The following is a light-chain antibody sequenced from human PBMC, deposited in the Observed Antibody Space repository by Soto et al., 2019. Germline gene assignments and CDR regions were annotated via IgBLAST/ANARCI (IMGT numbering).Light chain of an antibody. Sequence: VFTHSPATLSLSPGERATLSCRASQSVSSYLAWYQQKPGQAPRLLIYDASNRATGIPARFSGSGSGTDFTLTNSSLEPEDFAVYYCQQRSNWPSTFGQGTKV. J-gene: IGKJ1*01. CDR2: DAS. CDR1: QSVSSY. V-gene: IGKV3-11*01. CDR3: QQRSNWPST.